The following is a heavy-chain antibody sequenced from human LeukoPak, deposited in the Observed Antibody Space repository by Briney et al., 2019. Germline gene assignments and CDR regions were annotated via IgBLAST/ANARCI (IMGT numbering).Heavy chain of an antibody. CDR3: ASLGYSSGWYNWFDP. CDR2: IYYSGST. Sequence: SETLSLTCTVSGGSISSGGYYWSWIRQHPGKGLEWIGYIYYSGSTYYNPSLKSRVTISVDTSKNQFSLKLSSVTAADTAVYYCASLGYSSGWYNWFDPWGPGTLVTVSS. CDR1: GGSISSGGYY. D-gene: IGHD6-19*01. J-gene: IGHJ5*02. V-gene: IGHV4-31*03.